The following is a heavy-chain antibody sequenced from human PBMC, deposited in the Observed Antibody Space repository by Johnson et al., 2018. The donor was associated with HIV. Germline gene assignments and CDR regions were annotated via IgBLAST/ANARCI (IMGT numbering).Heavy chain of an antibody. CDR1: GFTVSSNY. CDR3: ARHGTTVVTRGAFDI. J-gene: IGHJ3*02. Sequence: VQLVESGGGLIQPGGSLRLSCAASGFTVSSNYMSWVRQAPGKGLEWVSVIYSGGSTYYADSVQGRFTISRDNSKNTVYLQMNSLRAEDTAVYYCARHGTTVVTRGAFDIWGQGTMVTVSS. CDR2: IYSGGST. D-gene: IGHD4-23*01. V-gene: IGHV3-66*03.